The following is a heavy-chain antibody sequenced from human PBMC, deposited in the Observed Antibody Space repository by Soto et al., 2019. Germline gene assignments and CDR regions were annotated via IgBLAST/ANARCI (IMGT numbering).Heavy chain of an antibody. CDR3: ARNRYYPDQNAYFQNLDL. D-gene: IGHD3-16*01. V-gene: IGHV1-69*13. J-gene: IGHJ5*02. Sequence: GASVKVSCKASGDTFSTYGITWVRQAPGQGLEWVGGIIPLLNTRNSAQKLQGRVTISVDESANTAYMELISLKSDDTAVYFCARNRYYPDQNAYFQNLDLWGQGTLVTVSS. CDR1: GDTFSTYG. CDR2: IIPLLNTR.